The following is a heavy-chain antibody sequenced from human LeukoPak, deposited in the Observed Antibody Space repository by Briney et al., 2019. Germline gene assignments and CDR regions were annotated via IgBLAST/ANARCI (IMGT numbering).Heavy chain of an antibody. CDR2: INPNSGGT. CDR1: GYTFTAYY. D-gene: IGHD2-2*01. Sequence: ASVKVSCKASGYTFTAYYMHWVRQAPGQGLEWMGWINPNSGGTNYAQKFQGRVTMTRDTSISTAYMELSRLRSDDTAVYYCARGRGVPAAKNAFDIWGQGTMVTVSS. V-gene: IGHV1-2*02. CDR3: ARGRGVPAAKNAFDI. J-gene: IGHJ3*02.